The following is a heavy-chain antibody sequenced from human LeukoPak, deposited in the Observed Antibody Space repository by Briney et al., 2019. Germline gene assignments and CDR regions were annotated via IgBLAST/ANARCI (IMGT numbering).Heavy chain of an antibody. J-gene: IGHJ3*01. CDR2: ISGNGRTI. Sequence: GRSLRLSCAASGFTPSDDYMTWISQAHGKGLEWGSYISGNGRTIYYADSLKRRFTISRDNTTNSLSLQMYSLRAEDTAVYYCVRDHGFAYDLDDFNVWGQGTMVTVSS. CDR1: GFTPSDDY. CDR3: VRDHGFAYDLDDFNV. V-gene: IGHV3-11*01. D-gene: IGHD3-22*01.